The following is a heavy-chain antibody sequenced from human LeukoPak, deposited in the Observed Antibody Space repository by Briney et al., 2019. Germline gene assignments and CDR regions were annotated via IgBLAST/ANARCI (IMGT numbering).Heavy chain of an antibody. CDR1: GSTFSNYW. J-gene: IGHJ4*02. CDR2: IKEDGSEK. CDR3: ARARYSDF. Sequence: GGSLRLSCVASGSTFSNYWMTWVRQAPGKGLEWVANIKEDGSEKNYADSVKGRFTTSRDNAKNSLYLQMNSLRGEDTAVYYCARARYSDFWGQGTLVTVSS. V-gene: IGHV3-7*01.